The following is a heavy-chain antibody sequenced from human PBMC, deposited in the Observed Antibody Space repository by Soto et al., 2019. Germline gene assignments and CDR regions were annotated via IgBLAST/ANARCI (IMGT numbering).Heavy chain of an antibody. Sequence: QVQLYESGPRLVKPSETLSLTCTVAGGSISSRSHYWGWIRQPPGKGLEWIGSIHYSGTTYYNPSLKSRVTIAVDTSKNQISLKLTSVTAADMAVFYCARHATYSDNSGSYNYWYLDLWGRGTLVTVSA. CDR2: IHYSGTT. J-gene: IGHJ2*01. V-gene: IGHV4-39*01. CDR1: GGSISSRSHY. CDR3: ARHATYSDNSGSYNYWYLDL. D-gene: IGHD3-22*01.